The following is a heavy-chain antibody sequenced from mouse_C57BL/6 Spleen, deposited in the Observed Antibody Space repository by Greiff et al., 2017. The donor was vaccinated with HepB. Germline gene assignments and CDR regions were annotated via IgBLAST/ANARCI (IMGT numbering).Heavy chain of an antibody. CDR1: GYTFTSYW. D-gene: IGHD2-3*01. CDR3: ARKGYDYAMDY. Sequence: QVQLQQSGAELVMPGASVKLSCKASGYTFTSYWMHWVKQRPGQGLEWIGESDPSDSYTNYNQKFKGKSTLTVDESSSTAYMQLSSLTSEDSAVYYCARKGYDYAMDYWGRGTSVTVAS. CDR2: SDPSDSYT. J-gene: IGHJ4*01. V-gene: IGHV1-69*01.